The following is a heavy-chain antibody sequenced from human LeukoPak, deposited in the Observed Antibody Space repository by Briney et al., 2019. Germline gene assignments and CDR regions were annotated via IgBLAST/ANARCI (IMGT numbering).Heavy chain of an antibody. V-gene: IGHV1-18*04. Sequence: ASVKVSCKASGYTFTGYYMHWVRQAPGQGLEWMGWISAYNGNTNYAQKLQGRVTMTTDTSTSTAYMELRSLRSDDTAVYYCARDGDIVVVPAAIMYYYYGMDVWGQGTTVTVSS. J-gene: IGHJ6*02. CDR2: ISAYNGNT. D-gene: IGHD2-2*01. CDR1: GYTFTGYY. CDR3: ARDGDIVVVPAAIMYYYYGMDV.